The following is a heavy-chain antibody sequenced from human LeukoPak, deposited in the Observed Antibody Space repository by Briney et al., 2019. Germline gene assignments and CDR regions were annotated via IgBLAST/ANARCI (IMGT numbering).Heavy chain of an antibody. Sequence: ASVKVSCKASGYTFTSYGISWVRQAPGQGLEWMGWISAYNGNTNYAQKLQGRVTMTTDTSTSTAYMELRSLRSDDTGVYYCAGLTVAGTGMNWLDPWGQGTLVTVSS. CDR1: GYTFTSYG. CDR2: ISAYNGNT. V-gene: IGHV1-18*01. D-gene: IGHD6-19*01. CDR3: AGLTVAGTGMNWLDP. J-gene: IGHJ5*02.